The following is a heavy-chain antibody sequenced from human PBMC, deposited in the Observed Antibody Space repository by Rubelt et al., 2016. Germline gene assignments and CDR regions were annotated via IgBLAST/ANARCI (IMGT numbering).Heavy chain of an antibody. J-gene: IGHJ4*02. CDR2: ISYDGSNK. CDR3: ARCGRAVAGSGRFDY. V-gene: IGHV3-30*04. CDR1: GFTFSSYA. D-gene: IGHD6-19*01. Sequence: QVQLVESGGGVVQPGRSLRLSCAASGFTFSSYAMHWVRQAPGEGLEWVAVISYDGSNKYYAESVKGRFTISRDNSKNTLYLQMNSLRAEDTAVYYCARCGRAVAGSGRFDYWGQGTLVTVSS.